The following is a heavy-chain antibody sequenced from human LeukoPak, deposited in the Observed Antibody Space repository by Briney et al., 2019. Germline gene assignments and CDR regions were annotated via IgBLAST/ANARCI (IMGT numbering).Heavy chain of an antibody. V-gene: IGHV1-2*02. CDR3: ARARGVLHYDFWSGYTD. CDR2: INPNSGGT. Sequence: ASVKVCCKASGYTFTGYYMHWVRQAPGQGLGWMGWINPNSGGTNYAQKFQGRVTMTRDTSISTAYMELSRLRSDDTAVYYCARARGVLHYDFWSGYTDWGQGTLVTVSS. CDR1: GYTFTGYY. D-gene: IGHD3-3*01. J-gene: IGHJ4*02.